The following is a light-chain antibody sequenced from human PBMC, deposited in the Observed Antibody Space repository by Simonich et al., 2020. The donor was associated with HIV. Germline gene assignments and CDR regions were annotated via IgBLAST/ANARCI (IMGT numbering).Light chain of an antibody. Sequence: QSALTQPASVSGSPGQSITISCTGTSSDIGAYNYVSWYQNHPGKAPKLMIYDVSKPPAVVSNRFSATKYSNTASPTISGLPGEDEADYYCSSYTSSAIVVFGGGTKLTVL. CDR3: SSYTSSAIVV. J-gene: IGLJ2*01. V-gene: IGLV2-14*03. CDR1: SSDIGAYNY. CDR2: DVS.